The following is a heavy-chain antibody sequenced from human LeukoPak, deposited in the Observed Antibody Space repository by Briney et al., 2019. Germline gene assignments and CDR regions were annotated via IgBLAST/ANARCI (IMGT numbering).Heavy chain of an antibody. CDR1: GFTSSSYA. V-gene: IGHV3-23*01. D-gene: IGHD4-17*01. CDR3: AKDIGVTTDFSYFDY. CDR2: ISGSGGST. J-gene: IGHJ4*02. Sequence: GGSLRLSCAASGFTSSSYAMSWVRQAPGKGLEWVSAISGSGGSTYYAGSVKGRFTISRDNSKNTLYLQMNSLRAEDTAVYYCAKDIGVTTDFSYFDYWGQGTLVTVSS.